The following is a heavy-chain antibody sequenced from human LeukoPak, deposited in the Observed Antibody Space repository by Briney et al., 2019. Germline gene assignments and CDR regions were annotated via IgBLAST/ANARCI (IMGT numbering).Heavy chain of an antibody. Sequence: PGGSLRLSCAASGFTFSSYWMSWVRQAPGKGLEWVANIKQDGSEKYYVDSVKGRFTISRDNAKNSLYLQMNSLRAEDMAVYYCAREAWHYDLWSGPGVWFDPWGQGTLVTVSS. CDR3: AREAWHYDLWSGPGVWFDP. CDR1: GFTFSSYW. J-gene: IGHJ5*02. D-gene: IGHD3-3*01. CDR2: IKQDGSEK. V-gene: IGHV3-7*01.